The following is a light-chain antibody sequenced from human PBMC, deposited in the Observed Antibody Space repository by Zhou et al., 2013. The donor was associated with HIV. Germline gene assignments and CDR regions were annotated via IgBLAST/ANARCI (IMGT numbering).Light chain of an antibody. Sequence: DIQMTQSPSTLSASVGDRVTITCRASQSISSWLAWYQQKPGKAPKLLIYKASNLQNGVPSRFSGSGSGTEFTLTISSLQPDDFATYYCQQYNSYRTFGQGTKVEYK. CDR3: QQYNSYRT. CDR2: KAS. CDR1: QSISSW. V-gene: IGKV1-5*03. J-gene: IGKJ1*01.